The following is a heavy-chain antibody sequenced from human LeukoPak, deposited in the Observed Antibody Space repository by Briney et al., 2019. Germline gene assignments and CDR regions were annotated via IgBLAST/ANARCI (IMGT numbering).Heavy chain of an antibody. V-gene: IGHV3-53*01. CDR1: GFTVSSNY. J-gene: IGHJ4*02. CDR2: FYSGGST. D-gene: IGHD5-18*01. Sequence: GGSLRLSCAASGFTVSSNYMSWVRQAPGKGLEWVSVFYSGGSTYYADSVKGRFTISRDNSKNALYLQINSLRAENTAVYYCAKDHKGGGYSYGQYFDYWGQGTLVTVSS. CDR3: AKDHKGGGYSYGQYFDY.